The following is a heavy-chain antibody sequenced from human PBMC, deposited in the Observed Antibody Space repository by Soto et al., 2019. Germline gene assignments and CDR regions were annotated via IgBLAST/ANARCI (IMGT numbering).Heavy chain of an antibody. CDR1: GGSISSGGYC. CDR2: IYYSGST. D-gene: IGHD5-18*01. J-gene: IGHJ6*02. V-gene: IGHV4-31*03. Sequence: PSETLSLTCTVSGGSISSGGYCWSWVRQSPRRGLEWIGNIYYSGSTYYNPSLKSRLTISVDTSKNQFSLNLSSVTAADTAVYYCARDRLMATAGTARHYFGLDVWGQGTTVTVSS. CDR3: ARDRLMATAGTARHYFGLDV.